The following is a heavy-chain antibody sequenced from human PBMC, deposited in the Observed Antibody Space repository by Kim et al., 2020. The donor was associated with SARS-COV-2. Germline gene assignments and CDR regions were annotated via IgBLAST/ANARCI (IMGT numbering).Heavy chain of an antibody. V-gene: IGHV3-53*01. J-gene: IGHJ4*02. D-gene: IGHD6-13*01. CDR1: GFSVSDNY. Sequence: GGSLRLSCAASGFSVSDNYMNWVRQAPGKGLEWVSGIYRAGATYYADSVKGRFTISRDIYQNTLYLQMNNLRADDTAVYYCARDNSSFWYYFDSWGQGILVTVSS. CDR2: IYRAGAT. CDR3: ARDNSSFWYYFDS.